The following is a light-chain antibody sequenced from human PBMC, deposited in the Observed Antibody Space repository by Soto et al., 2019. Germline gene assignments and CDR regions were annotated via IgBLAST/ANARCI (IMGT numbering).Light chain of an antibody. CDR3: QQYGSSLRT. CDR1: QSVSSSY. V-gene: IGKV3-20*01. CDR2: TAS. Sequence: ELVLTQTPGTLSLSPGERATLSCRASQSVSSSYFAWYQQTPGSAPRLLIHTASSRATGIPDRFSGSGSGTDFTLSISRLETEDFAVIYCQQYGSSLRTFDGGTKVEIK. J-gene: IGKJ4*01.